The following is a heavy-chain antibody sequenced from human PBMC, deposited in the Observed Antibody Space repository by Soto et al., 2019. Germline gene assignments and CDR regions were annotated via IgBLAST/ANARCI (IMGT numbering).Heavy chain of an antibody. V-gene: IGHV1-69*12. D-gene: IGHD2-2*01. CDR3: AGNQQSHYYNGMDV. Sequence: QVQLVQSGAEVKKPGSSVKVSCKASGGTFSSYAISWVRQAPGQGLEWMGGIIPIFGTANYAQKFQGRVTITADESTSTDYMELSSLRSEDTAVYYCAGNQQSHYYNGMDVWGQGTTITVSS. CDR2: IIPIFGTA. J-gene: IGHJ6*02. CDR1: GGTFSSYA.